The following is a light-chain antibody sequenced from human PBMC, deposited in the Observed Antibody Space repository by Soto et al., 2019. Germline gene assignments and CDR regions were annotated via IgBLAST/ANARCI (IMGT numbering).Light chain of an antibody. V-gene: IGLV2-23*01. CDR2: EGS. Sequence: QSALTQPASVSGSPGQSITISCTGTSSDVGSYNLVSWYQQHPGKAPKLMIYEGSKRPSGVSNRFSGSKSGNTASLTISGLQAEDEADYYCASWDVSLNAWVFGGGTKLTVL. CDR1: SSDVGSYNL. J-gene: IGLJ3*02. CDR3: ASWDVSLNAWV.